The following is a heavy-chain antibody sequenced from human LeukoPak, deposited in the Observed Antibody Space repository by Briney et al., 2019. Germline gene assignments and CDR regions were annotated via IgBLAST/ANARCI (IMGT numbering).Heavy chain of an antibody. Sequence: PGPTLVKPTQTLTLTCTFSGFSLSTSGVGVGWIRQPPGKALEWLALIYWDDDKRYSPSLKSRLTITKDTSKNQVLLTMTSMDPVDTATYYCALWFGETFDPWGQGTLVTVSS. CDR1: GFSLSTSGVG. J-gene: IGHJ5*02. CDR2: IYWDDDK. V-gene: IGHV2-5*02. D-gene: IGHD3-10*01. CDR3: ALWFGETFDP.